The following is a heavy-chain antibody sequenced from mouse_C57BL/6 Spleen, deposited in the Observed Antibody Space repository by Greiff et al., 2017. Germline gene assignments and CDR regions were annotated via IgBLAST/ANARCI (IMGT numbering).Heavy chain of an antibody. D-gene: IGHD1-1*01. J-gene: IGHJ1*03. CDR3: ARTYYYGSSYWYFDV. CDR2: IYPGDGDT. Sequence: VQLQQSGPELVKPGASVKISCKASGYAFSSSWMNWVKQRPGKGLEWIGRIYPGDGDTNYNGKFKGKATLTADKSASTAYMQLSSLTSEDSAVYFCARTYYYGSSYWYFDVCGTGTTVTVSS. CDR1: GYAFSSSW. V-gene: IGHV1-82*01.